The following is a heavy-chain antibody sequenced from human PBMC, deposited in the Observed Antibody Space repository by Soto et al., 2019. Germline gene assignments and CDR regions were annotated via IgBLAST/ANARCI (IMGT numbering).Heavy chain of an antibody. J-gene: IGHJ6*02. CDR1: GGTFSSYA. D-gene: IGHD3-16*02. CDR3: ARDPGDYDYVWGSYRHPTPYGMDV. Sequence: QVRLVQSGAEVKTPGSSVKVSCKASGGTFSSYAISWVRQAPGQGLEWMGGSIPIFGTAIYAQKFQGRVTITADESTSTAYMELRSLRSEDTAVYYCARDPGDYDYVWGSYRHPTPYGMDVWGQGTTVTVSS. CDR2: SIPIFGTA. V-gene: IGHV1-69*01.